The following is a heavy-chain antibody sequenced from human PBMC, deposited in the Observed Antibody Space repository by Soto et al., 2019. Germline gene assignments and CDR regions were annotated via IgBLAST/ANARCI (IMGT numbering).Heavy chain of an antibody. Sequence: ASVKVSCKASGYTFTSYGISWVRQAPGQGLEWMGWISAYNGNTNYAQKLQGRVTMTTDTSTSTAYMELRSLRSDDTAVYYCARDDITMVRGQNYYYYGMDVWGQGTTVTVSS. J-gene: IGHJ6*02. CDR2: ISAYNGNT. CDR3: ARDDITMVRGQNYYYYGMDV. CDR1: GYTFTSYG. V-gene: IGHV1-18*01. D-gene: IGHD3-10*01.